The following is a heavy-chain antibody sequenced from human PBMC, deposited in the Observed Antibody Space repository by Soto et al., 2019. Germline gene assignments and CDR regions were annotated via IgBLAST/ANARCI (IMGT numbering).Heavy chain of an antibody. CDR1: GGSISSGGYY. CDR3: ARVRGGGPFED. Sequence: SETLSLTCTVSGGSISSGGYYGSWIRHHPGKGLEWIGYIYYSVSTYYNPSLKSRVTISVDTSKNQFSLKLSSVAAADTAVYYCARVRGGGPFEDWGQGTMVTVSS. CDR2: IYYSVST. D-gene: IGHD1-26*01. J-gene: IGHJ4*02. V-gene: IGHV4-31*03.